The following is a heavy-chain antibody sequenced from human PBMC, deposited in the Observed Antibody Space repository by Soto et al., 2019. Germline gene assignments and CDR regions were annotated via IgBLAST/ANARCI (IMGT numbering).Heavy chain of an antibody. CDR1: GYTFTGYY. V-gene: IGHV1-2*04. CDR2: INPNSGGT. D-gene: IGHD3-22*01. CDR3: ARGPYYYDSSGYYFFDY. Sequence: ASVKVSCKASGYTFTGYYMHWVRQAPGQGLEWMGWINPNSGGTNCAQKFQGWVTMTRDTSISTAYMELSRLRSDDTAVYYCARGPYYYDSSGYYFFDYWGQGTLVTVSS. J-gene: IGHJ4*02.